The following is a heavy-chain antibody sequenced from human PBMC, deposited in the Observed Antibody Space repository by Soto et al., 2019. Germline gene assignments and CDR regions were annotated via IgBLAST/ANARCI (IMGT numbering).Heavy chain of an antibody. CDR1: GGSISSYY. J-gene: IGHJ5*02. Sequence: SETLSLTCTVSGGSISSYYWSWIRQPPGKGLEWIGYIYYSGSTNYNPSLKSRVTISVDTSKNQFSLKLSSVTAADTAVYYCARGILTGYADWFDPWGQGTLVTVSS. V-gene: IGHV4-59*01. D-gene: IGHD3-9*01. CDR2: IYYSGST. CDR3: ARGILTGYADWFDP.